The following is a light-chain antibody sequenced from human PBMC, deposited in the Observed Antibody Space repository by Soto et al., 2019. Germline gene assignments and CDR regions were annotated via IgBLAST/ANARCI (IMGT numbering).Light chain of an antibody. Sequence: QSVLTQPPSASGSPGQSVAISCTGTSSDVGGYNYVSWYQQHPGKAPKLMIYEVNKRPSGVPNRFSGSKSGNTASLTISGLQAEDEADYYCSSYTSSSTLVFGTGTKVTVL. CDR1: SSDVGGYNY. CDR2: EVN. V-gene: IGLV2-14*01. J-gene: IGLJ1*01. CDR3: SSYTSSSTLV.